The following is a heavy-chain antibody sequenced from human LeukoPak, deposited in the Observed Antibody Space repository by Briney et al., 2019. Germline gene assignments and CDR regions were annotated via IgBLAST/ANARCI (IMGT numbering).Heavy chain of an antibody. Sequence: GGSLRLSCAASGFTLSSYSMNWVRQAPGKGLEWVSYISSSTTTIYYADSVKGRFTISRDNAKNSLYLQMNSLRAEDTAVYYCAKSSSSYYDSSGYFDYWGQGTLVTVSS. CDR2: ISSSTTTI. J-gene: IGHJ4*02. CDR3: AKSSSSYYDSSGYFDY. CDR1: GFTLSSYS. D-gene: IGHD3-22*01. V-gene: IGHV3-48*01.